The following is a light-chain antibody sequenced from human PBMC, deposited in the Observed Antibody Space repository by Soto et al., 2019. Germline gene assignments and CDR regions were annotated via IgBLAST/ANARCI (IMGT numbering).Light chain of an antibody. V-gene: IGLV2-11*01. J-gene: IGLJ2*01. CDR3: CSYAGSYTLV. CDR2: DVS. Sequence: QSALTQPRSVSWSPGQSVTISCTGTSSDVGNYNYVSWYRQHPSKAPKLVIYDVSKRPTGVPDRFSGSKSGNTASLTISGLQAEDEADYYCCSYAGSYTLVFGGGTKLTVL. CDR1: SSDVGNYNY.